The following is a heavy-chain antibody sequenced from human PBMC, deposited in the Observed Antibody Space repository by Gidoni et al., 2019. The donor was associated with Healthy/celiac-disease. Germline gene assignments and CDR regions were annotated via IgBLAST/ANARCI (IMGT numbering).Heavy chain of an antibody. CDR3: ARDGTPWLMAGLYNWFDP. J-gene: IGHJ5*02. Sequence: QVQLVESGGGVVQPGRSLRPSCAASGFTFSSYGMHWVRQAPGKGLEWVAVIWYDGSNKYYAVAVKGRFTISRDNSKNTLYLQMNSLRAEDTAVYYCARDGTPWLMAGLYNWFDPWGQGTLVTVSS. CDR2: IWYDGSNK. V-gene: IGHV3-33*01. D-gene: IGHD1-1*01. CDR1: GFTFSSYG.